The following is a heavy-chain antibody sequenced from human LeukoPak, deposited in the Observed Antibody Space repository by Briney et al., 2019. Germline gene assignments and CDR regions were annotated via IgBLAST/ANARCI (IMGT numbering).Heavy chain of an antibody. CDR1: GGSISSGDYY. CDR2: IYYSGST. V-gene: IGHV4-30-4*08. D-gene: IGHD6-13*01. Sequence: SETLSLTCTVSGGSISSGDYYWSWIRQPPGKGLEWIGYIYYSGSTYYNPSLKSRVTISVDTSKNQFSLKLSSVTAAGTAVYYCARDSFTRLAAAGPPDYYYMDVWGKGTTVTVSS. CDR3: ARDSFTRLAAAGPPDYYYMDV. J-gene: IGHJ6*03.